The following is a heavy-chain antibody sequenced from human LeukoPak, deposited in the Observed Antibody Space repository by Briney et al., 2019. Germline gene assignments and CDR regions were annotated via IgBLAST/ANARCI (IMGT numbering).Heavy chain of an antibody. CDR1: GFTFSSYS. J-gene: IGHJ4*02. CDR3: AKDISGSGSYYFDY. D-gene: IGHD1-26*01. Sequence: GGSLRLSCAASGFTFSSYSMNWVRQAPGKGLEWVSGISWNSGSIGYADSVKGRFTISRDNAKNSLYLQMNSLRAEDTALYYCAKDISGSGSYYFDYWGQGTLVTVSS. CDR2: ISWNSGSI. V-gene: IGHV3-9*01.